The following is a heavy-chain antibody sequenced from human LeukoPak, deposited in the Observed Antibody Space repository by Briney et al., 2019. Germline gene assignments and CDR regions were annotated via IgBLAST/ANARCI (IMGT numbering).Heavy chain of an antibody. CDR3: TTDHDTSSWTFIY. D-gene: IGHD6-13*01. CDR2: ISGSGGST. CDR1: GFTFSNFA. J-gene: IGHJ4*02. V-gene: IGHV3-23*01. Sequence: PGGSLRLSCAASGFTFSNFAMSWVRQAPGKGLEWVSAISGSGGSTYYVDSVKGRFTISRDNSKNTLFLQMNSLKTEDTAVYYCTTDHDTSSWTFIYWGQGTLVTVSS.